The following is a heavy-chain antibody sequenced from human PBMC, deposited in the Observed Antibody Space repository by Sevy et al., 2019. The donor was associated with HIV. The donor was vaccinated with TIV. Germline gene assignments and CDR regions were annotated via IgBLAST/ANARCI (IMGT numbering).Heavy chain of an antibody. CDR3: ATTKDYYENSGDPFDY. Sequence: ASVKVSCKVSGYTLTELSMHWVRQVPGKGLEWMGSFDPEDDETIYAQKFQGRVTMTEATSTDTAYMELSSLRSEDTAVYYCATTKDYYENSGDPFDYWGQGTLVTVSS. V-gene: IGHV1-24*01. D-gene: IGHD3-22*01. J-gene: IGHJ4*02. CDR1: GYTLTELS. CDR2: FDPEDDET.